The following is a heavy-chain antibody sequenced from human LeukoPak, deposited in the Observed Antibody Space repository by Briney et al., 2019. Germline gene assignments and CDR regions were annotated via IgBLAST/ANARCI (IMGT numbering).Heavy chain of an antibody. CDR1: GGSISSGGYS. D-gene: IGHD4-17*01. CDR2: IYHSGST. CDR3: ARVGGGYGDYLYYFDY. Sequence: SQTLSLTCAVSGGSISSGGYSWSWIRQPPGEGLEWIGYIYHSGSTYYNPSLKSRVTISVDRSKNQFSLKLSSVTAADTAVYYCARVGGGYGDYLYYFDYWGQGTLVTVSS. V-gene: IGHV4-30-2*01. J-gene: IGHJ4*02.